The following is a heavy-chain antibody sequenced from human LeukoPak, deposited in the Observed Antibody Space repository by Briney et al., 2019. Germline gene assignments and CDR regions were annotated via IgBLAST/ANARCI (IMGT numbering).Heavy chain of an antibody. CDR3: ASSSWSPYFDY. V-gene: IGHV3-21*01. CDR1: GFTFSSYS. CDR2: ISSSSSYI. J-gene: IGHJ4*02. Sequence: GGSLRLSCAASGFTFSSYSMKWVRQAPGKGLECASSISSSSSYIYYADSVKGRFTISRDNAKNSLYLQMNSLRAENTAVYYCASSSWSPYFDYWGQGTLVTVSS. D-gene: IGHD6-13*01.